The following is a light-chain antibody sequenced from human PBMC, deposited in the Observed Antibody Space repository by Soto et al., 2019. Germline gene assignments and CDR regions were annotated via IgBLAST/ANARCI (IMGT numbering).Light chain of an antibody. Sequence: DIQMTQSPSTLSASIGDRVTITCRASQNINNWIAWYQQKPGKAPKFLIYDDSTLASGVPSRFSGSGFGTEFSLTISSLQPDDFGSYYCQPMRTFGQGTKVDIK. V-gene: IGKV1-5*01. J-gene: IGKJ1*01. CDR2: DDS. CDR3: QPMRT. CDR1: QNINNW.